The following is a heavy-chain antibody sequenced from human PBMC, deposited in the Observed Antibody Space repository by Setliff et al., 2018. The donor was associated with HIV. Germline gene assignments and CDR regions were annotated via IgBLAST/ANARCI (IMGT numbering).Heavy chain of an antibody. D-gene: IGHD3-22*01. Sequence: SVKVSCKASGGTFSSYAISWVRQAPGQGLDWMGGIIPVFGTTNYAQKFQGRVTITADESTSTAYMELSSLRSEDTAVYYCARGGVYYYDSSGWYYFDYWGQGTLVTVSS. CDR1: GGTFSSYA. CDR3: ARGGVYYYDSSGWYYFDY. CDR2: IIPVFGTT. V-gene: IGHV1-69*19. J-gene: IGHJ4*02.